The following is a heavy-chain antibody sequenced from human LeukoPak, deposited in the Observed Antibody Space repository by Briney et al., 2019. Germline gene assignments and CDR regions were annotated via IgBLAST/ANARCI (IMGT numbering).Heavy chain of an antibody. V-gene: IGHV3-74*01. CDR1: GFTFINYW. CDR2: VDNDGSRT. Sequence: GGSLRLSCAASGFTFINYWMHWVRQAPGEGLVWVSRVDNDGSRTSHADSVKGRFTISRDNAKNTLYLQMNSQRAEDTAVYYCARGLPNYYGMDVWGQGTTVTVSS. CDR3: ARGLPNYYGMDV. J-gene: IGHJ6*02.